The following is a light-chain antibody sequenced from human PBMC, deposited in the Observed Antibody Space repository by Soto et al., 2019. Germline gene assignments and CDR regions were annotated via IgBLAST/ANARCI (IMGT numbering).Light chain of an antibody. CDR2: DVS. CDR3: SSYTSSSTLYV. Sequence: QSALTQPASVSGSPGQSITISCTGTSSDVCGYNYVSWYQQRPGKAPKLMIYDVSNRPSGVSNRFSGSKSGNTASLTISGLQVEDEADYYCSSYTSSSTLYVFGTGTMLTVL. CDR1: SSDVCGYNY. V-gene: IGLV2-14*01. J-gene: IGLJ1*01.